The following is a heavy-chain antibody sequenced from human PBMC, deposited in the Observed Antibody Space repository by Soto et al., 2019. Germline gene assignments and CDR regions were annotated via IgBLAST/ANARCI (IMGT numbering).Heavy chain of an antibody. CDR2: ISGRGGYT. V-gene: IGHV3-23*01. CDR1: GFTFNNYA. Sequence: EVQLLESGGGLVHPGGSLRLSCTASGFTFNNYAMAWVRLAPGEGMEWVAAISGRGGYTYHADSVKGRFTISRDNSRSTLYLQMDSLTAEDTAVYYCAKGSASVSPSFFDFWGQGTLVTVSS. J-gene: IGHJ4*02. CDR3: AKGSASVSPSFFDF.